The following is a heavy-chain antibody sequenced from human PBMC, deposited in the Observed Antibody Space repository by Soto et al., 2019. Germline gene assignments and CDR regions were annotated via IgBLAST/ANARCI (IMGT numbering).Heavy chain of an antibody. CDR1: GYTFTSYG. D-gene: IGHD1-7*01. CDR3: ARERAGTTYPEFDY. V-gene: IGHV1-18*01. J-gene: IGHJ4*02. Sequence: ASVKVSCKASGYTFTSYGISWVRQAPGQGLEWMGWISAYNGNTNYAQKLQGRVTMTTDTSTSTAYMELRSLRSDDTAVYYCARERAGTTYPEFDYWGQGTLVTVSS. CDR2: ISAYNGNT.